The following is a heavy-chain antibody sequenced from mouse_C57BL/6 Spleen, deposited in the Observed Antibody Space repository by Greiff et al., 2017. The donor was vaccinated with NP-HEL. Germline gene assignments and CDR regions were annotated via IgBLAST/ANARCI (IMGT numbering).Heavy chain of an antibody. CDR2: IYPGDGDT. J-gene: IGHJ4*01. CDR3: ARYLLDYYAMDY. Sequence: QVQLQQSGAELVKPGASVKISCKASGYAFSSYWMNWVKQRPGKGLEWIGQIYPGDGDTNYNGKFKGKATLTADKSSSTAYMQLSSLTSEDSAVYFCARYLLDYYAMDYWGQGTSVTVSS. V-gene: IGHV1-80*01. CDR1: GYAFSSYW.